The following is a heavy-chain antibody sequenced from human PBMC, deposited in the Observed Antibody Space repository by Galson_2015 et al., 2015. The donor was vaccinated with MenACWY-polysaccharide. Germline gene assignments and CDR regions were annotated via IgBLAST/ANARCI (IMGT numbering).Heavy chain of an antibody. J-gene: IGHJ4*01. V-gene: IGHV1-46*03. CDR1: GYTFTSYS. CDR2: INPSGGNT. CDR3: ASETEAGGSSWVHFDF. Sequence: SVKVSCKASGYTFTSYSMHWVRQAPGQGLEWMGIINPSGGNTSYAQNFKGRVPMTRDTSTSTVYMQLSSLRSEDTDVYYCASETEAGGSSWVHFDFWGQGTMVTVSS. D-gene: IGHD4-23*01.